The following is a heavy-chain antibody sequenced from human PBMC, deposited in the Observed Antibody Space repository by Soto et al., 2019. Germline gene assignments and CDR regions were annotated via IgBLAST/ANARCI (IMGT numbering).Heavy chain of an antibody. CDR3: ARERSVGYCITTTCPKPFYYYAMDV. CDR2: TIPIFGTP. D-gene: IGHD2-2*01. CDR1: GGTFTNYA. V-gene: IGHV1-69*12. Sequence: QVQLVQSGAEVKKPGSSLKVSCKASGGTFTNYAFSWVRQAPGQGPEWMGGTIPIFGTPDYAQKFQGRVIITADESTRTVSMELNSLRSDDTAVYYCARERSVGYCITTTCPKPFYYYAMDVWGQGTTVTVSS. J-gene: IGHJ6*02.